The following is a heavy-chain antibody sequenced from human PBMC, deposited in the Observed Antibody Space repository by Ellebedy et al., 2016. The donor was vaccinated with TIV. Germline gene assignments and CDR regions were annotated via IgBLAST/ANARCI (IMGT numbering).Heavy chain of an antibody. J-gene: IGHJ4*02. CDR2: IYYSGST. CDR1: GGSISSYY. D-gene: IGHD1-26*01. Sequence: MPSETLSLTCTVSGGSISSYYWSRIRQPPGKGLEWIGYIYYSGSTNYNPSLKSRVTISVDTSKNQFSLKLSSVTAADTAVYYCARGPKSIVGAKRSAYFDYWGQGTLVTVSS. V-gene: IGHV4-59*01. CDR3: ARGPKSIVGAKRSAYFDY.